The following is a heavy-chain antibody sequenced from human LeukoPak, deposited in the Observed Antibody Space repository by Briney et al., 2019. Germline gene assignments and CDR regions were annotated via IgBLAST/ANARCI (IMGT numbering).Heavy chain of an antibody. J-gene: IGHJ3*02. CDR2: IYYSGST. Sequence: SETLSLTCTVSDGSISSGGYYWSWIRQHPGKGLEWIGYIYYSGSTYYNPSLKSRVTISVDTSKNQFSLKLSSVTAADTAVYYCARESDGDAFDIWGQGTMVTVSS. CDR1: DGSISSGGYY. D-gene: IGHD2-21*02. CDR3: ARESDGDAFDI. V-gene: IGHV4-31*03.